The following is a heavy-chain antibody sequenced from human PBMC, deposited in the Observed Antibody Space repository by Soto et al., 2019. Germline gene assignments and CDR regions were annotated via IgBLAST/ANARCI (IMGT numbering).Heavy chain of an antibody. J-gene: IGHJ4*02. CDR1: GGSISSDC. Sequence: SETLSLTWTVSGGSISSDCWSWIRQPPGKGLEWIGYIYYSGSTNYNPSLKSRVTISVDTSKNQFSLKLSSVTAADTAVYYCARVSWLRFFDYWGQGTLVTVSS. CDR3: ARVSWLRFFDY. CDR2: IYYSGST. D-gene: IGHD5-12*01. V-gene: IGHV4-59*01.